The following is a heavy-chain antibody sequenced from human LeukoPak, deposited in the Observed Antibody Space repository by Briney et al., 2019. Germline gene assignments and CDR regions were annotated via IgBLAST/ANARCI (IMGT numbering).Heavy chain of an antibody. D-gene: IGHD3-3*01. V-gene: IGHV3-11*04. CDR1: GFTFSDYY. J-gene: IGHJ4*02. CDR2: ISSSGSTI. Sequence: GALRLSCAASGFTFSDYYMSWIRQAPGKGLEWVSYISSSGSTIYYADSVKGRFTISRDNAKNTLYLQMNSLRAEDTAVYYCARVRFLEWWSDYWGQGTLVTVSS. CDR3: ARVRFLEWWSDY.